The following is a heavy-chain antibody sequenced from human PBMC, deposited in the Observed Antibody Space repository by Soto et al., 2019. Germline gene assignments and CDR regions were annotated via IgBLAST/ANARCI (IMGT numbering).Heavy chain of an antibody. CDR2: ISTYNGNP. CDR3: ARGRTRALDY. D-gene: IGHD1-7*01. Sequence: QIQLVQSGAKVKKPGASVKVSCKASGYIFTSQGISWVRQAPGQGLEWMGWISTYNGNPNYAQKLQGRVTMTTNTSTTTAFLELRSLTSDDTAVYYCARGRTRALDYWGQGTPVIVSS. J-gene: IGHJ4*02. CDR1: GYIFTSQG. V-gene: IGHV1-18*01.